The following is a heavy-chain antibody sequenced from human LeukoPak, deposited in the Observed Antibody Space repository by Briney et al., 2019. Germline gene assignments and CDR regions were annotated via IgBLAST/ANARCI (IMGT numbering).Heavy chain of an antibody. CDR1: GFTFTNAW. V-gene: IGHV3-15*01. Sequence: PGGSLRLSCAASGFTFTNAWMTWVHQAPGKGLEWVGRIKSKADGETTDYAAPVKGRFTMSRDDSKATLYLFMNGLKAEDTAVYYCTTDLGVTMIRGVLVYWGQGALVTVSS. D-gene: IGHD3-10*01. J-gene: IGHJ4*02. CDR3: TTDLGVTMIRGVLVY. CDR2: IKSKADGETT.